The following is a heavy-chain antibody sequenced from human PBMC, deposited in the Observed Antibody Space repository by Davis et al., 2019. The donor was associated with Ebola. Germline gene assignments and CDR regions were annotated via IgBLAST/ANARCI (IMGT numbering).Heavy chain of an antibody. V-gene: IGHV5-51*01. CDR3: ASLRRTITGMDDGFDL. Sequence: GESLKISCKDSGNSFSSHWIGWVRQMPGKGLEWMGIIYTGDSDTRYSPSFRGQVTISADKSTRTAYLQWGSLEASDTAMYYCASLRRTITGMDDGFDLWGQGTMVTVSS. J-gene: IGHJ3*01. CDR1: GNSFSSHW. CDR2: IYTGDSDT. D-gene: IGHD1-20*01.